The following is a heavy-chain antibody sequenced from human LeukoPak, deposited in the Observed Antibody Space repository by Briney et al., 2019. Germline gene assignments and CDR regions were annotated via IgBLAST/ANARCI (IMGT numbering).Heavy chain of an antibody. CDR1: GYTFTGYY. Sequence: GASVKVSCKASGYTFTGYYMHWVRQAPGQGLEWMGWINPNSGGTNYAQNFQGRVTMTRDTSINTAYMELSRLRSDDTAVYYCARDRLDTGLATVEVPDCWGQGTLVTVSS. CDR2: INPNSGGT. V-gene: IGHV1-2*02. D-gene: IGHD5-24*01. J-gene: IGHJ4*02. CDR3: ARDRLDTGLATVEVPDC.